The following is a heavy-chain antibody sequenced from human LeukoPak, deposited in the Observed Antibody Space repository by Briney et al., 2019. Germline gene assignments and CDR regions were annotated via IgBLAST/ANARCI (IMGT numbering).Heavy chain of an antibody. CDR1: GLTFDDYA. Sequence: PGGSLRLSCAASGLTFDDYAMHWVRQAPGKGLEWVSLISGDGGSTYYADSVKGRFTISRDNSKNSLYLQMNSLRTEDTALYYCAKEGDFWSGYPNWFDPWGQGTLVTVSS. CDR2: ISGDGGST. D-gene: IGHD3-3*01. J-gene: IGHJ5*02. V-gene: IGHV3-43*02. CDR3: AKEGDFWSGYPNWFDP.